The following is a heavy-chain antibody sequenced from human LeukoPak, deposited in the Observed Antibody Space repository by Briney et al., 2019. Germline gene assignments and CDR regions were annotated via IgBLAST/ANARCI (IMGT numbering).Heavy chain of an antibody. CDR2: ISRSDGTT. D-gene: IGHD3-22*01. J-gene: IGHJ3*02. CDR1: GFTFSSYA. Sequence: PGGSLRLSCAGSGFTFSSYAMTWVRQAPGTGLEWVSSISRSDGTTYYADSVKGRFTISRDNSKNTLYLQMNSLRAEDTAVYYCAKDQTWYDSSGYYYPDAFDIWGQGTMVTVSS. V-gene: IGHV3-23*01. CDR3: AKDQTWYDSSGYYYPDAFDI.